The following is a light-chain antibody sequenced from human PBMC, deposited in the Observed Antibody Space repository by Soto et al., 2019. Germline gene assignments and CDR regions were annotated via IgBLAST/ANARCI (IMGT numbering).Light chain of an antibody. V-gene: IGKV1-39*01. CDR3: QQSYSTLLT. Sequence: DIQMTQSPSSLSASVVDGVTITCRASQSISSYLNWYQQRPGKAPKLLIYAAFSLQSGVPSRFSGSGSGTDFTLTITSLQPEDVTTYYCQQSYSTLLTFGGGTKVDIK. CDR1: QSISSY. CDR2: AAF. J-gene: IGKJ4*01.